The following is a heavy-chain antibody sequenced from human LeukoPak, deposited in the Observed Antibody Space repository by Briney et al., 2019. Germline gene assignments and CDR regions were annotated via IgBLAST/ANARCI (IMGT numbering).Heavy chain of an antibody. Sequence: GASVKVSCKASGGTFSSYAISWVRQAPGQGLEWMGGIIPIFGTANYAQKFQGRVTITADKSTSTAYMELSSLRSEDTAVYYCARDRGQLAGYYYMDVWGKGTTVTVSS. J-gene: IGHJ6*03. CDR1: GGTFSSYA. CDR3: ARDRGQLAGYYYMDV. V-gene: IGHV1-69*06. CDR2: IIPIFGTA. D-gene: IGHD6-6*01.